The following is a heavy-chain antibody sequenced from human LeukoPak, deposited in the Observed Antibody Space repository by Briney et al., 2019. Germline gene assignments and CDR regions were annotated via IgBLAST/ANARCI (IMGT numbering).Heavy chain of an antibody. Sequence: PSETLSLTCTVSGGSISPYYWSWIRQPPGRGLEWIGYIYYSGSTNYNPSLKSRVTISVDTSKNQFSLKLSSVTAADTAVYYCARERKDYGFDYWGQGTLVTVSS. D-gene: IGHD4-17*01. V-gene: IGHV4-59*01. CDR2: IYYSGST. CDR3: ARERKDYGFDY. CDR1: GGSISPYY. J-gene: IGHJ4*02.